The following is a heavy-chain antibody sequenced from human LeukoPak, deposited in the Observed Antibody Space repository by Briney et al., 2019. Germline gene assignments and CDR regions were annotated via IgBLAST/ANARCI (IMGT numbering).Heavy chain of an antibody. V-gene: IGHV3-21*05. CDR2: ISSSSSYI. CDR1: GFTFSNYC. J-gene: IGHJ4*02. D-gene: IGHD6-6*01. CDR3: AREASSSSSFDY. Sequence: PGGSLRLSCAASGFTFSNYCMNWVRQAPGKGLEWVSYISSSSSYIYYADSVKGRFTISRDNAKNSLYLQMNSLRAEDTAVYYCAREASSSSSFDYWGQGTLVTVSS.